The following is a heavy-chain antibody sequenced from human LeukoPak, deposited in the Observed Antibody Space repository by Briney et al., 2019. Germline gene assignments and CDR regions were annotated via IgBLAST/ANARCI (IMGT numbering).Heavy chain of an antibody. J-gene: IGHJ6*04. CDR2: ISSSGSTI. D-gene: IGHD3-10*02. V-gene: IGHV3-48*03. CDR1: AFIFSSYA. Sequence: GGSLRLSCAASAFIFSSYAMSWVRQAPGKGLEWVSYISSSGSTIYYADSVKGRFTISRDNAKNSLYLQMNSLRAEDTAVYYCAELGITMIGGVWGKGTTVTISS. CDR3: AELGITMIGGV.